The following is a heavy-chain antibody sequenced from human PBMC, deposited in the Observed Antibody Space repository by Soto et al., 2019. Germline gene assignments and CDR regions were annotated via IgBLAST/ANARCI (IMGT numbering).Heavy chain of an antibody. CDR3: AMVLRGGVNWCDP. D-gene: IGHD3-10*01. CDR2: IATYNSNK. CDR1: GDTFTNFG. Sequence: HLVQSGPEVKQPGASVTVSCKTSGDTFTNFGLSWVRQAPGQGLEWMGWIATYNSNKNYAQKFQGRLTLATDTSTSTAYTELKSMGYDDTAVYYCAMVLRGGVNWCDPWGQGTLVSVS. V-gene: IGHV1-18*01. J-gene: IGHJ5*02.